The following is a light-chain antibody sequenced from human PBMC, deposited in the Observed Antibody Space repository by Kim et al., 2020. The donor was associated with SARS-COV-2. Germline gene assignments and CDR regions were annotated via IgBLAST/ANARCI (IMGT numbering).Light chain of an antibody. Sequence: FAPGQRATLSCRASQSVTSSFLAWYQQKPGQAPRLLIYGASSRATGIADRFSGRGSGTDFTLTISRLQPEDFVVYYCQQYGDLPLTFGGGTKLEI. CDR1: QSVTSSF. J-gene: IGKJ4*01. CDR2: GAS. V-gene: IGKV3-20*01. CDR3: QQYGDLPLT.